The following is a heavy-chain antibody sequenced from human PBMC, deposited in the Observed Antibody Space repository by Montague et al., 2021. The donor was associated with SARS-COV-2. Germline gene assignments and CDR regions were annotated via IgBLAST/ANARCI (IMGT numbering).Heavy chain of an antibody. Sequence: SLRLSCAASGFTFSSYSMNWVRQAPGKGLEWVSSISSSSSYIYYADSVKGQFTISRDNAKNSLYLQMNSLRAEDTAVYYCARVPRIRFMENYYYYMDVWGKGTTVTVSS. V-gene: IGHV3-21*01. CDR2: ISSSSSYI. CDR3: ARVPRIRFMENYYYYMDV. J-gene: IGHJ6*03. D-gene: IGHD3-16*01. CDR1: GFTFSSYS.